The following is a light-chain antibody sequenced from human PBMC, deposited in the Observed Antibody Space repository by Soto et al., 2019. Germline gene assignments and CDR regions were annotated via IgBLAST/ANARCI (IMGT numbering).Light chain of an antibody. Sequence: IMMNQPPLSLSVTPGQPASISCKSSQSLLHSDGKTYFYLYLQKPGQAPRLLIYGASSRTAGIPDRFSGSGSGTDFTLTISRLEPEDFAVYYCQQYGSSPPITFGQGTRLEI. CDR2: GAS. J-gene: IGKJ5*01. CDR3: QQYGSSPPIT. CDR1: QSLLHSDGKTY. V-gene: IGKV2-29*01.